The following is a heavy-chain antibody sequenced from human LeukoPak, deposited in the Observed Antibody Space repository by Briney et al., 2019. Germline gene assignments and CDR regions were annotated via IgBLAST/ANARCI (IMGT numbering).Heavy chain of an antibody. CDR2: IKQDGSEK. CDR3: AREPGDSWSYYYYYYMDV. Sequence: GGSLRLSCAASGFTFSTYRMSWVRQAPGKGLEWVANIKQDGSEKHYVDSVKGRFTISRDNAKNSLYLQMNSLRAEDTAVYYCAREPGDSWSYYYYYYMDVWGKGTTVTVSS. J-gene: IGHJ6*03. CDR1: GFTFSTYR. V-gene: IGHV3-7*01. D-gene: IGHD6-13*01.